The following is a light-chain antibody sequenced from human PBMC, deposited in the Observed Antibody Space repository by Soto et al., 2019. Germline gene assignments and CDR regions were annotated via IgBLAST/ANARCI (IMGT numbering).Light chain of an antibody. V-gene: IGKV1-9*01. CDR1: QALSNY. CDR3: QQLSRYPLT. J-gene: IGKJ4*01. Sequence: DIHLTPSPSVLSASVGATVTITCRASQALSNYLAWYQQKPGKAPDLLIYSASTLQSGVPSRFSGSGSETEFSLTIRALQPEDFATYYCQQLSRYPLTFGGGTKVDIK. CDR2: SAS.